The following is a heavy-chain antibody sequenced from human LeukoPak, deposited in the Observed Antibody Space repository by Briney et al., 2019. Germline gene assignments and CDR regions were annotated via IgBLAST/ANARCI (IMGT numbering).Heavy chain of an antibody. J-gene: IGHJ4*02. CDR2: IIPILGIA. CDR1: GYTFTSYG. V-gene: IGHV1-69*04. Sequence: ASVKVSCKASGYTFTSYGISWVRQAPGQGLEWMGRIIPILGIANYAQKFQGRVTITADKSTSTAYMELSSLRSEDTAVYYCARSTATRITSSGTTVDYWGQGTLVTVSS. CDR3: ARSTATRITSSGTTVDY. D-gene: IGHD1-7*01.